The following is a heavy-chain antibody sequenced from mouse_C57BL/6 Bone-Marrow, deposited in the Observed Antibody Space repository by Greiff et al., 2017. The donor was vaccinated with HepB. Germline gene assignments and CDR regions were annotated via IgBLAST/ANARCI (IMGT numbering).Heavy chain of an antibody. CDR3: ATYYYGSSHWYFDV. Sequence: VQLQQSGAELARPGASVKLSCKASGYTFTSYGISWVKQRTGQGLEWIGEIYPRSGNTYYNEKFKGKATLTADKASSTAYMELRSLTSEDSAVYCCATYYYGSSHWYFDVWGTGTTVTVSS. V-gene: IGHV1-81*01. CDR2: IYPRSGNT. D-gene: IGHD1-1*01. J-gene: IGHJ1*03. CDR1: GYTFTSYG.